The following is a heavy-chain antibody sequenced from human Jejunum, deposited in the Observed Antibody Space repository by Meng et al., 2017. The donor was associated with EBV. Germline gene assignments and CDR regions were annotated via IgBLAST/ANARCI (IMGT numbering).Heavy chain of an antibody. V-gene: IGHV6-1*02. CDR3: GRGAYTSTWF. D-gene: IGHD6-13*01. CDR2: TDYRSRCYY. J-gene: IGHJ1*01. Sequence: QVQLQPQGPGPGQPTHSLSLTLAIPGASGSSNSSAWHWSGQSPPRDGEWLGRTDYRSRCYYDYAASVKSLMTINPDTSKHLFSLQMNSMTPEDTVVYCGGRGAYTSTWFWGQGTLVTVSS. CDR1: GASGSSNSSA.